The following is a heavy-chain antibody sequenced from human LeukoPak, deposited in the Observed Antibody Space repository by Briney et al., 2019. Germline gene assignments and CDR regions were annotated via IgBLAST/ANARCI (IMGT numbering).Heavy chain of an antibody. CDR3: ARGQDSRKTGY. V-gene: IGHV4-34*01. Sequence: PSETLPLTCVVYGGSFSGYYWSWIRQPPGEGLEWIGEIHPSGSTEYSPSLNSRVTISVDTSQNQFSLTLTSVTAADTAIYYCARGQDSRKTGYWGQGTLVAVSS. J-gene: IGHJ4*02. CDR1: GGSFSGYY. CDR2: IHPSGST. D-gene: IGHD2-15*01.